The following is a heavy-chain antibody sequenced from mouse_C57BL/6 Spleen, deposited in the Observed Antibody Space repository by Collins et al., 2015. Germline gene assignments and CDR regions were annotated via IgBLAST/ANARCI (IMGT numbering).Heavy chain of an antibody. J-gene: IGHJ3*01. V-gene: IGHV1-55*01. D-gene: IGHD2-4*01. CDR3: ARSYYDYDEAWFAY. Sequence: QVQLQQPGAELVKPGASVKMSCKASGYTFTSYWITWVKQRPGQGLEWIGDIYPGSGSTNYNEKFKSKATLTVDTSSSTAYMQLSSLTSEDSAVYYCARSYYDYDEAWFAYWGQGTLVTVSA. CDR2: IYPGSGST. CDR1: GYTFTSYW.